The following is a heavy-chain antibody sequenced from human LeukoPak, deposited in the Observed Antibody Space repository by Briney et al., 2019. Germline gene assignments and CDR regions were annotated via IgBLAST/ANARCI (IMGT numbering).Heavy chain of an antibody. Sequence: GASLRLTCAASGFTFSSYAMSWVRQAPGKGLEWVSAISGSGGSTYYADSVKGRFTISRDNSKNTLYLQMNSLRAEDTAVYYCAKEPYSSGWYPFDYWGQGTLVTVSS. CDR1: GFTFSSYA. V-gene: IGHV3-23*01. J-gene: IGHJ4*02. CDR2: ISGSGGST. CDR3: AKEPYSSGWYPFDY. D-gene: IGHD6-19*01.